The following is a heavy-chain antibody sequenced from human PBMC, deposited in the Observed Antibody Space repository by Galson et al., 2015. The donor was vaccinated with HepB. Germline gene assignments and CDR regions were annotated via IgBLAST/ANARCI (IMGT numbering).Heavy chain of an antibody. CDR2: IWYDGSNK. D-gene: IGHD2-2*01. Sequence: SLRLSCAASGFTFRTYGMHWVRQAPGKGLEWVAVIWYDGSNKYHADSVKGRFTISRDNSKNTLYLQMNSLRVENTAVFYCARDAERYCRSNSCIFGGGMDVWGQGTSVTVSS. CDR1: GFTFRTYG. CDR3: ARDAERYCRSNSCIFGGGMDV. V-gene: IGHV3-33*01. J-gene: IGHJ6*02.